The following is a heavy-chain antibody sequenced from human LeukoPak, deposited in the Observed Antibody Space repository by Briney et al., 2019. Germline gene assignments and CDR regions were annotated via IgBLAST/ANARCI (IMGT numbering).Heavy chain of an antibody. CDR2: ISSSSSYI. J-gene: IGHJ4*02. D-gene: IGHD1-7*01. V-gene: IGHV3-21*01. CDR3: AREGWNSGEIYFDY. CDR1: GFTFSSYS. Sequence: GGSLRLSCAASGFTFSSYSMNWVRQAPGKGLESVSSISSSSSYIYYADSVKGRFTISRDNAKNSLYLQMNSLRAEDTAVYYCAREGWNSGEIYFDYWGQGTLVTVSS.